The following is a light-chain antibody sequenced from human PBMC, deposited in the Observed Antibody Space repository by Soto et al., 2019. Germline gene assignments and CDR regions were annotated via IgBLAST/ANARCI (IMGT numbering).Light chain of an antibody. CDR1: QTIGKN. V-gene: IGKV1-39*01. CDR3: QQTLSTPIT. Sequence: DIQMTQSPSSLSAFVGDSVTITCRASQTIGKNLNWYQQTPGRAPKLLISGASTLRTGVPATFRGSGSGTDFTLSIDNLQPQDFATYYCQQTLSTPITFGQGTRLE. J-gene: IGKJ5*01. CDR2: GAS.